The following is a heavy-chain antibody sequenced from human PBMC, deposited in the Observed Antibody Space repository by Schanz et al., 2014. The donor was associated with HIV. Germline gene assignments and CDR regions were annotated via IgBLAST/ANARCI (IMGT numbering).Heavy chain of an antibody. CDR1: GYTFTGYY. CDR2: FNPNSGGR. V-gene: IGHV1-2*02. J-gene: IGHJ6*02. Sequence: QVQLIQSGPEVKQPGASVKVSCKASGYTFTGYYMHWVRQAPGQGLEWMGWFNPNSGGRIYPQKFEGRVTMTRDTSISTAYMELSSLRYDDTAVYYCAREPSFSGLDVWGQGTTVTVSS. CDR3: AREPSFSGLDV. D-gene: IGHD6-6*01.